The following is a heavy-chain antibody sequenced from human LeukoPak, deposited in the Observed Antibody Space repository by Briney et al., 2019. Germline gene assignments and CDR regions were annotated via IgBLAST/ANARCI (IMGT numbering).Heavy chain of an antibody. V-gene: IGHV3-23*01. CDR3: ARDVSWGYFDY. CDR1: GLTFSNSA. J-gene: IGHJ4*02. Sequence: PGGSLRPSCAASGLTFSNSAMGWVRQAPGKGLEWVSSITAAGGSTYYRDSAKGRFTISRDNPKNTLYLQMDSLRAEDTAIYYCARDVSWGYFDYWGKGPLVPVPS. CDR2: ITAAGGST. D-gene: IGHD6-13*01.